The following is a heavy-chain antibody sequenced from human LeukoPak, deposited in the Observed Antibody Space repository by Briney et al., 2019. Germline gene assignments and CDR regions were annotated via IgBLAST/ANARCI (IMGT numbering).Heavy chain of an antibody. J-gene: IGHJ4*02. V-gene: IGHV3-49*04. CDR1: GFTFGDYA. CDR2: IRRKAYGCTT. D-gene: IGHD5-12*01. CDR3: TRNSGYDKNHDY. Sequence: GGSLRLSCTAHGFTFGDYAMRGVGQAPGRGGEGVGFIRRKAYGCTTEYAASVKGRFTISRDDSKSIAYLQMNSLKTEDTAVYYCTRNSGYDKNHDYWGQGTLVTVSS.